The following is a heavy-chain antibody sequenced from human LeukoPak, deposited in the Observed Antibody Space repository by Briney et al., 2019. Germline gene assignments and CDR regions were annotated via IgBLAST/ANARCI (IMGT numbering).Heavy chain of an antibody. CDR2: VYTSGST. V-gene: IGHV4-4*07. CDR3: ARLITGTTTAFDI. CDR1: GGSISGYY. D-gene: IGHD1-7*01. J-gene: IGHJ3*02. Sequence: PSETLSLTFSVSGGSISGYYWTWIRQPAGKGQEWIGRVYTSGSTHYNPSLKTRLTMSVDTSKNQFSLKLSSVTAADTAVYYCARLITGTTTAFDIWGQGTMVTVSS.